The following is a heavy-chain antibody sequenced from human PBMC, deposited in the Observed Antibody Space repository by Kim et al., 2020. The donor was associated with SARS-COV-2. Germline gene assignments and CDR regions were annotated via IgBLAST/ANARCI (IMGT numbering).Heavy chain of an antibody. V-gene: IGHV1-3*01. Sequence: SVKVSCKASGYNFITYGIHWVRQAPGQRLEWMGWISVGNGNTKYSERFQGRVTITRDTSASMAYMDLSSLTSEDTAVYYCARDRKVDYYFDYWGQGTLV. J-gene: IGHJ4*02. CDR2: ISVGNGNT. CDR3: ARDRKVDYYFDY. CDR1: GYNFITYG.